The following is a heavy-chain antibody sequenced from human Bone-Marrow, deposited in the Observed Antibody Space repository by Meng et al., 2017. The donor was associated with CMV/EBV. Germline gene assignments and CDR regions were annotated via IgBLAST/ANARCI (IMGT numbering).Heavy chain of an antibody. Sequence: GESLKISCAASGFTFSSYAMHWVRQAPGKGLEWVAVISYDGSNKYYADSVKGRFTISRDNSKNTLYLQMNSLRAEDTAVYYCARHCSSTSCYDYWGQGTLVTVS. D-gene: IGHD2-2*01. CDR3: ARHCSSTSCYDY. CDR2: ISYDGSNK. CDR1: GFTFSSYA. J-gene: IGHJ4*02. V-gene: IGHV3-30-3*01.